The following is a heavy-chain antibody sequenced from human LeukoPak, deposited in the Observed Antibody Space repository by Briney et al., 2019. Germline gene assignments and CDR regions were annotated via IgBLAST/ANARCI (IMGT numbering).Heavy chain of an antibody. V-gene: IGHV1-8*01. CDR2: MNPNSGNT. Sequence: ASVKVSCKASGYTFTSYDINWVKQAAGQGLEWMGWMNPNSGNTGYAQKFQGRVTMTRNTSISTAHMELSSLRSEDTAVYYCARGAAYCGGDCYSTWGQGTLVTVSS. J-gene: IGHJ5*02. D-gene: IGHD2-21*02. CDR3: ARGAAYCGGDCYST. CDR1: GYTFTSYD.